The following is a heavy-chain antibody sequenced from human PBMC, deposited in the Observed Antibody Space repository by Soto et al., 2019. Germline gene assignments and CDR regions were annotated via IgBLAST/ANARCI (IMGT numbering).Heavy chain of an antibody. J-gene: IGHJ4*02. CDR2: ISSSGSTI. D-gene: IGHD2-2*01. CDR3: ARGISVVVVPAATTDYYFDY. Sequence: GGSLRLSCAASGFTFSSYEMNWVRQAPGKGLEWVSYISSSGSTIYYADSVKGRFTISRDNAKNSLYLQMNSLRAEDTAVYYCARGISVVVVPAATTDYYFDYWGQGTLVTVSS. CDR1: GFTFSSYE. V-gene: IGHV3-48*03.